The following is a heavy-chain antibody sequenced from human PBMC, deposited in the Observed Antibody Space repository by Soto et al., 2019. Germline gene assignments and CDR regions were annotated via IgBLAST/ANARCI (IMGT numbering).Heavy chain of an antibody. CDR3: ARVRDPHLDHYGLDV. V-gene: IGHV1-69*06. J-gene: IGHJ6*02. Sequence: SVKVYCKTSGGTFSSDAISWVRQAPGQGLEWMGGIIPIFGTPNYAQKFQDRVTITADKSTTTVYLELSSLTSEDTAVYFCARVRDPHLDHYGLDVWGQGTTVTVSS. CDR1: GGTFSSDA. CDR2: IIPIFGTP.